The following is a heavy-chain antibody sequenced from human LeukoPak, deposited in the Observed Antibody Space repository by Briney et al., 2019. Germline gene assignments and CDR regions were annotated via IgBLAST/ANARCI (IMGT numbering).Heavy chain of an antibody. CDR2: INTDGSST. Sequence: PGGSLRLSCAASGLTFSSYWMHWVRQAPGKGLVWVSRINTDGSSTSYADSVKGRFTISRDNANNTLYLQMNSLRAEDTAVYYCARSEAAAGDIDYWGQGTLVTVSS. D-gene: IGHD6-13*01. CDR1: GLTFSSYW. V-gene: IGHV3-74*01. J-gene: IGHJ4*02. CDR3: ARSEAAAGDIDY.